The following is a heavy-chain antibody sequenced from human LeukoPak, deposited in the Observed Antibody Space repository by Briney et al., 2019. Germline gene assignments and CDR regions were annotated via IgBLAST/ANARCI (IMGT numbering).Heavy chain of an antibody. J-gene: IGHJ4*02. D-gene: IGHD6-19*01. CDR2: FSYSGTT. V-gene: IGHV4-59*01. CDR1: GVSINTYS. Sequence: KPSETLSLTCSVSGVSINTYSWGWIRQPPGKGLDWIAYFSYSGTTNYNPSLKSRLTISLDKSKNQFSLRLSSVTPADTAVYYCARHYSSGWYVDHWGQGTLVTVSS. CDR3: ARHYSSGWYVDH.